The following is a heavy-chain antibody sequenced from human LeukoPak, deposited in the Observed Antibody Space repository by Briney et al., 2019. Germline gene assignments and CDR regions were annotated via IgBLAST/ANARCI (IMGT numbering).Heavy chain of an antibody. J-gene: IGHJ6*03. CDR2: MNPNSGNT. CDR3: ARVPSIAARLGNYYYYYMDV. D-gene: IGHD6-6*01. CDR1: GYTFTGYD. Sequence: GASVKVSCKASGYTFTGYDINWVRQATGQGLEWMGWMNPNSGNTGYAQKFQGRVTMTRNTSISTAYMELSSLRSEDTAVYYCARVPSIAARLGNYYYYYMDVWGKGTTVTVSS. V-gene: IGHV1-8*01.